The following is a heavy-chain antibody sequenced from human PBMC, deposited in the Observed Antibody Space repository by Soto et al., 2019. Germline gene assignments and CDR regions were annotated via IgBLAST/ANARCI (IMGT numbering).Heavy chain of an antibody. CDR1: GYTFTSYG. CDR3: ARGRYGAY. V-gene: IGHV1-18*01. D-gene: IGHD3-10*01. Sequence: QVHLVQSGAEVKKPGASVKVSCKASGYTFTSYGITWVRQAPGQGLEWMGWISAHNGNTDYAQKLQGRVIVTRDTSTSTAYMELRSLISDATAVYYCARGRYGAYWGQGALVTVSS. CDR2: ISAHNGNT. J-gene: IGHJ4*02.